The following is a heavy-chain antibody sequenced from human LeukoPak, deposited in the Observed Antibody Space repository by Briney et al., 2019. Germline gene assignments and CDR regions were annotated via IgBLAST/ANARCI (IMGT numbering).Heavy chain of an antibody. Sequence: GGSLRLSCAASGFTFSDYYMSWIRQAPGKGLEWVSYISSSGSTIYYADSVKGRFTISRDNAKNSLYLRMNSLRAEDTAVYYCATLPYLGSSYYYYGMDVWGQGTTVTVSS. V-gene: IGHV3-11*01. CDR3: ATLPYLGSSYYYYGMDV. CDR2: ISSSGSTI. CDR1: GFTFSDYY. D-gene: IGHD3-16*01. J-gene: IGHJ6*02.